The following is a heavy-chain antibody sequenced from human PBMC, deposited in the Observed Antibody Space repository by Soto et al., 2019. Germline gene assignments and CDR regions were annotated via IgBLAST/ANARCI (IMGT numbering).Heavy chain of an antibody. CDR3: ARDEAGAFGVVPLTYYFYY. V-gene: IGHV3-30-3*01. J-gene: IGHJ4*02. D-gene: IGHD3-3*01. CDR2: ISYDGSNK. Sequence: PGGSLRLSCAASGFTFSRYAMHWVRQAPGKGLEWVAVISYDGSNKYYADSVKGRFTISRDNSKNTLYLQMNSLRAEDTAVYYCARDEAGAFGVVPLTYYFYYWGQGTLVTVSS. CDR1: GFTFSRYA.